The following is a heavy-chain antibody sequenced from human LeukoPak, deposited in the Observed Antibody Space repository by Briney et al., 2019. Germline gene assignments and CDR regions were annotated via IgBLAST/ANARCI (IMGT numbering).Heavy chain of an antibody. CDR3: VTGFTTMAVDYFDY. J-gene: IGHJ4*02. V-gene: IGHV1-24*01. D-gene: IGHD5-18*01. CDR1: GQTLSDLS. Sequence: ASVTVSCKVSGQTLSDLSIHWLRQPPGKGLEWLGGSDPEDGERIYAQMFQGRVTMTEDTSIDTAYMELSSLTSKDTAVYYCVTGFTTMAVDYFDYWGQGTLVTVSP. CDR2: SDPEDGER.